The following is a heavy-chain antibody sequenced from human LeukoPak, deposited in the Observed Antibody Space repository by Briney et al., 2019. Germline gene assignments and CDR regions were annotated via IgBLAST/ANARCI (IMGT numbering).Heavy chain of an antibody. J-gene: IGHJ5*02. CDR2: IYTSGST. CDR3: ARDFRGGYNWFDP. D-gene: IGHD2-15*01. V-gene: IGHV4-61*02. CDR1: GGSISSGSYY. Sequence: SETLSLTCTVSGGSISSGSYYWSWIRQPAGKGLEWIGRIYTSGSTNYNPSLKSRVTISVDTSKNQFSLKLSSVTAADTAVYYCARDFRGGYNWFDPWGQGTLVTVSS.